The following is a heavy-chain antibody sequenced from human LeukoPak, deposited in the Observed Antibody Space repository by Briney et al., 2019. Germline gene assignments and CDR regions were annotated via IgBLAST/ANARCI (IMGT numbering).Heavy chain of an antibody. D-gene: IGHD3-3*01. CDR1: GGTFSSYA. J-gene: IGHJ4*02. V-gene: IGHV1-69*04. CDR3: AREDFWSGYGGYFDY. CDR2: IIPILGIA. Sequence: SVKVSCKASGGTFSSYAISWVRQAPGQGLEWMGRIIPILGIANYAQKFQGRVTITADKSTSTAYMELSSLRSEDTAVYYCAREDFWSGYGGYFDYWGQGTLVTVSS.